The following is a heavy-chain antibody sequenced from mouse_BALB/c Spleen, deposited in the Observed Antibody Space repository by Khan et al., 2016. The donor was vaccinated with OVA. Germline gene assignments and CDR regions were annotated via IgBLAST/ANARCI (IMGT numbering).Heavy chain of an antibody. CDR2: IRSGGST. V-gene: IGHV2-4-1*01. Sequence: QVQLKESGPGLVQPSQSLSITCTVSGFSLTSYGVHWVRQSPGKGLEWLGVIRSGGSTDYNAAFISRLSISKDNSKSQVFFKMNSLQAEDTAIYYCARNQGGYYGSSAGFAYWGQGTLVTVSA. D-gene: IGHD1-1*01. CDR1: GFSLTSYG. J-gene: IGHJ3*01. CDR3: ARNQGGYYGSSAGFAY.